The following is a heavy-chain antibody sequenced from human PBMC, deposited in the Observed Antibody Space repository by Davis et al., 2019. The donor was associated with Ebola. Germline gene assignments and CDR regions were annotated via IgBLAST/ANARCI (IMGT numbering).Heavy chain of an antibody. CDR3: AKNQDCSGGNCYYYGVDV. D-gene: IGHD2-15*01. CDR1: GFTFSSYA. V-gene: IGHV3-23*01. J-gene: IGHJ6*02. Sequence: PGGSLRLSCAASGFTFSSYAMSWVRQAPGKGLEWVSAISGSGGSTYYADSVKGRFTISRDNSKNTLYLQMNSLRAEDTAVYYCAKNQDCSGGNCYYYGVDVWGQGTTVTVSS. CDR2: ISGSGGST.